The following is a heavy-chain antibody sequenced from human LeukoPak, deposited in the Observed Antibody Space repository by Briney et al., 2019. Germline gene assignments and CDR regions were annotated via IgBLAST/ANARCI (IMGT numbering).Heavy chain of an antibody. CDR2: IRSKLYGETT. Sequence: GGSLRVSCTVSGFTFGEDDMSWVRQAPGKGLEWVGIIRSKLYGETTEYAASVKGRFTISRDDDKSIAFLQLNSLKTEDTAVYYCTRAGNDYSNYQSRYWGQGTLVTVAS. D-gene: IGHD4-11*01. J-gene: IGHJ4*02. V-gene: IGHV3-49*04. CDR3: TRAGNDYSNYQSRY. CDR1: GFTFGEDD.